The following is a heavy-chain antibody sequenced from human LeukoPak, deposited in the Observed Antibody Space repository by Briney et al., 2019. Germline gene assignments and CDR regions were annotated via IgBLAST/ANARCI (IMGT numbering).Heavy chain of an antibody. Sequence: PGGSLRLSCAASGFTFDDYAMHWVRQAPGKGLEWVSGISWNSGRIGYADSVKGRFTISRDNSKNTLCLQMNSLRADDTAVYYCAKSHSGTYYSLDYWGQGTLVTVSS. CDR1: GFTFDDYA. J-gene: IGHJ4*02. D-gene: IGHD1-26*01. V-gene: IGHV3-9*01. CDR3: AKSHSGTYYSLDY. CDR2: ISWNSGRI.